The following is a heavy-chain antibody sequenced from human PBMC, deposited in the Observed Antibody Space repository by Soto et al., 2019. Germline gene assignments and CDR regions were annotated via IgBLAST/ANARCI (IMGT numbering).Heavy chain of an antibody. Sequence: EVQLLESGGGLVQPGGSLRLSCAASRFTFSNFAMSGVRQPPGKGLEWVSTITGTSANTYYTDSVKGRFAISRDNSQNTLYLQMNSLTTEDTAVYYCAKGGATYGLLTHDYWGQGTLVTVSS. CDR3: AKGGATYGLLTHDY. J-gene: IGHJ4*02. CDR2: ITGTSANT. D-gene: IGHD3-9*01. V-gene: IGHV3-23*01. CDR1: RFTFSNFA.